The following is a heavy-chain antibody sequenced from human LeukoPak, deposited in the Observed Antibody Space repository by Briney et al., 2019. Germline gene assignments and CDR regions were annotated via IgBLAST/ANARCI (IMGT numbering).Heavy chain of an antibody. V-gene: IGHV3-30*04. J-gene: IGHJ4*02. CDR3: ARLGITMVRGVKGGFDY. CDR1: GFTFSSYA. CDR2: ISYDGSNK. D-gene: IGHD3-10*01. Sequence: GRSLRLSCAASGFTFSSYAMHWVRQAPGKWLEWVAVISYDGSNKYYADSVKGRFTISRDNSKNTLYLQMYSLRAEDTAVYYCARLGITMVRGVKGGFDYWGQGTLVTVSS.